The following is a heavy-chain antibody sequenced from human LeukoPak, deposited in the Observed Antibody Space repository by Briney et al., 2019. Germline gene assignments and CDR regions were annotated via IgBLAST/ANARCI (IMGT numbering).Heavy chain of an antibody. CDR1: AGSISGSNW. J-gene: IGHJ4*02. Sequence: PSETLSLTCAVSAGSISGSNWWSWVPQPPGKGLEWIGEIYHSGNTNYNPSLKSRVTISVDKSKNQFSLKLSSVTAADTAVYYCARDLQGPQQLVPGGFDYWGQGTLVTVSS. CDR3: ARDLQGPQQLVPGGFDY. V-gene: IGHV4-4*02. D-gene: IGHD6-13*01. CDR2: IYHSGNT.